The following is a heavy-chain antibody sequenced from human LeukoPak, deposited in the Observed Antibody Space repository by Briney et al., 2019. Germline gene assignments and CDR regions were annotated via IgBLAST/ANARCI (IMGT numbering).Heavy chain of an antibody. CDR2: ISAYNGNT. D-gene: IGHD3-22*01. CDR1: GFTFSSYG. CDR3: AREPYYYDSSGYYYKSWFDP. J-gene: IGHJ5*02. V-gene: IGHV1-18*01. Sequence: GGTLRLSCAASGFTFSSYGMSWVRQAPGQGLEWMGWISAYNGNTNYAQKLQGRVTMTTDTSTSTAYMELRSLRSDDTAVYYCAREPYYYDSSGYYYKSWFDPWGQGTLVTVSS.